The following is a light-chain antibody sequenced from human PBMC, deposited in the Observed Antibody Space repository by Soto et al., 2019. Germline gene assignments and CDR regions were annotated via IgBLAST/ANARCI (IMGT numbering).Light chain of an antibody. CDR3: LVFYNGGGRV. Sequence: QAVVTQEPSLTVSPGGTVTLTCGSSSGAVTSGHWPYWFQQRPGQAPRTLLFDTDHKQSCTPARFSGLLLGGKAALTLSGAQPQDLADYYCLVFYNGGGRVFGPGAKVTVL. CDR2: DTD. CDR1: SGAVTSGHW. J-gene: IGLJ1*01. V-gene: IGLV7-46*01.